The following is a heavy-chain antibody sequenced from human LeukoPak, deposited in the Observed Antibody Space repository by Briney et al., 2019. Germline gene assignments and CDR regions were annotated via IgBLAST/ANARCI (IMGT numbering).Heavy chain of an antibody. Sequence: GGSLRLSCAASGFTFSSYSMNWVRQAPGKGLKWVSAITSSSSNTYYADSVKGRFTISRDNAKNSLYLQMNSLRAEDTAVYYCSGYNWFDPWGQGTLVTVSS. V-gene: IGHV3-21*01. CDR2: ITSSSSNT. CDR1: GFTFSSYS. J-gene: IGHJ5*02. CDR3: SGYNWFDP.